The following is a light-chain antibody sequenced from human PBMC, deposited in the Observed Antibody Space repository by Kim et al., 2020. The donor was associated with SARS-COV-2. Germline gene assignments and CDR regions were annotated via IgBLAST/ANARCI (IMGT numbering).Light chain of an antibody. V-gene: IGKV1-9*01. Sequence: IQLTQSPSSLSASVGDTVTITCRASQGINSNLAWYQQRPGKAPNLLIYSAFTLHSGVPSRFSGSGSRTDFTLTITSLQPEDFATYHCQQHHSFPLTFGGGTKVDIK. CDR3: QQHHSFPLT. J-gene: IGKJ4*01. CDR1: QGINSN. CDR2: SAF.